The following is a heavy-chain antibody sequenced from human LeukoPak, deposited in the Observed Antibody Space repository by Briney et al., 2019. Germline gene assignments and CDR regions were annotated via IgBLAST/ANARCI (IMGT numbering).Heavy chain of an antibody. CDR3: ARVYLAYYYGSGSYPLFDP. D-gene: IGHD3-10*01. CDR1: GYTFTGYY. Sequence: ASVKVSCKASGYTFTGYYMHWVRQAPGQRLEWMGWINPNSGGTNYAQKFQGRVTMTRDTSISTAYMELSRLRSDDTAVYYCARVYLAYYYGSGSYPLFDPWGQGTLVTVSS. CDR2: INPNSGGT. J-gene: IGHJ5*02. V-gene: IGHV1-2*02.